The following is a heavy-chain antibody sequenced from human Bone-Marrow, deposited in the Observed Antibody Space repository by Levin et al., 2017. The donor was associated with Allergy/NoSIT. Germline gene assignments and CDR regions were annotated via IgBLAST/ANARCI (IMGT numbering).Heavy chain of an antibody. Sequence: LSLTCAASGFTFSHYGMHWVRQAPGKGLEWVAVISNDGSNTDYAASVKGRLTISRDNSKTTLYLQMNSLRPDDTAVYYCVKDRDDFGNYYFDYWGQGTLVAVSS. CDR1: GFTFSHYG. CDR2: ISNDGSNT. D-gene: IGHD4-17*01. J-gene: IGHJ4*02. CDR3: VKDRDDFGNYYFDY. V-gene: IGHV3-30*18.